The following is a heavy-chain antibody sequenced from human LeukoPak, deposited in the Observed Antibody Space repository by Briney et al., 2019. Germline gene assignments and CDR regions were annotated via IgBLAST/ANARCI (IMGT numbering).Heavy chain of an antibody. J-gene: IGHJ4*02. CDR2: INWNGGST. Sequence: GGSLRLSCAASGFTFDDYGMSWVRQAPGKGLEWVSGINWNGGSTGYADSVKGRFTISRDNAKNSLYLQMNSLRAEDTALYYCAGEGRAYDFWSGYYIFYFDYWGQGTLVTVSS. CDR3: AGEGRAYDFWSGYYIFYFDY. CDR1: GFTFDDYG. V-gene: IGHV3-20*04. D-gene: IGHD3-3*01.